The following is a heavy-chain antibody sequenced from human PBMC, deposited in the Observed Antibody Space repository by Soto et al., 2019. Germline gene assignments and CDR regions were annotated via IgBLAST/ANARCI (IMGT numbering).Heavy chain of an antibody. CDR3: AKNTGTT. CDR1: GXTFDTYA. V-gene: IGHV3-9*01. Sequence: SLRLSCAASGXTFDTYAMHWVRQAPGKGLELVSGISWNSNTIAYAESVKGRLTIYRDNAKNSLYLQMNSMRAEDTAFYYCAKNTGTTWGQGTRVTVSP. CDR2: ISWNSNTI. J-gene: IGHJ5*02.